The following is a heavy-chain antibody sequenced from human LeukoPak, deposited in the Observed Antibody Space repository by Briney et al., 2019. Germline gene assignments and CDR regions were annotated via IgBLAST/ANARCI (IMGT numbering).Heavy chain of an antibody. CDR1: GGSISSSSYY. V-gene: IGHV4-39*07. CDR2: RYYSGRT. J-gene: IGHJ5*02. Sequence: SETLSLTCIVSGGSISSSSYYWGWGRQPPGRGRQSIGSRYYSGRTYYNPSLNSRVTISVDTSKSQFSLKLSSVPAADTAVYYCAREWGYYDYVWGSYRSGSWFDPWGQGTLVTVSS. CDR3: AREWGYYDYVWGSYRSGSWFDP. D-gene: IGHD3-16*02.